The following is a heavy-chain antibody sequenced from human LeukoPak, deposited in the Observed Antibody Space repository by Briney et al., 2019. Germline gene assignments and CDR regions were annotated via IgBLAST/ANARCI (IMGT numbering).Heavy chain of an antibody. CDR3: ARSVEMATLGTYYFDY. CDR2: INPFNGDT. CDR1: GYIFTTHG. V-gene: IGHV1-18*01. D-gene: IGHD5-24*01. J-gene: IGHJ4*02. Sequence: GASVKVSCKASGYIFTTHGISWLRRAPGQGLEWMGWINPFNGDTKYPQKFQGRVTMTTDTSTSTAYMEIRSLRFDDTAVYYCARSVEMATLGTYYFDYWGQGTLVTVSS.